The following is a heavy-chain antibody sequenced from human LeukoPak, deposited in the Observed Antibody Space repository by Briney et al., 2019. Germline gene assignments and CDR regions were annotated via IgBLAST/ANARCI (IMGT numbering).Heavy chain of an antibody. Sequence: SGGSLRLSCAASGFTFSDYFLSWIRQAPGKGLEWVSYISFTGSTIYYADSVKGRFTFSRGNAKNSLYLQMNSLRAEDTAVYYCARDRGTYSIDYWGQGTLVTVSS. CDR1: GFTFSDYF. CDR2: ISFTGSTI. CDR3: ARDRGTYSIDY. J-gene: IGHJ4*02. D-gene: IGHD1-26*01. V-gene: IGHV3-11*01.